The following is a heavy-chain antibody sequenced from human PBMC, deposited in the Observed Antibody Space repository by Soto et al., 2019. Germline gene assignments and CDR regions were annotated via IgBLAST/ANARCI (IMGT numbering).Heavy chain of an antibody. CDR2: IRDGGEST. V-gene: IGHV3-23*01. Sequence: EVQLLESGGGLVQPGESLRLSCAFSGFIFGNYMMTWVRQAPGKGLEWVSTIRDGGESTYYADSVKGRFTISRDNYKNQLYLQMDSLGVEDTAVDYGAPDVHCSGGSCHYDAFDIRGQGTMVTVSS. D-gene: IGHD2-15*01. CDR3: APDVHCSGGSCHYDAFDI. J-gene: IGHJ3*02. CDR1: GFIFGNYM.